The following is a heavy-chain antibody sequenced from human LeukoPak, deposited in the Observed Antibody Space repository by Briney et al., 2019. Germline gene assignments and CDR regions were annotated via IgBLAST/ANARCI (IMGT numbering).Heavy chain of an antibody. Sequence: NPSETLSLTCAVYGGSFSGYYWSWIRQPPGKGLEWIGEINHSGSTNYNPSLKSRVTISVDTSKNQFSLKLSSVTAADTAVYYCARAPDYGGNPHPTHWGQGTLVTVSS. D-gene: IGHD4-23*01. CDR2: INHSGST. CDR1: GGSFSGYY. J-gene: IGHJ4*02. CDR3: ARAPDYGGNPHPTH. V-gene: IGHV4-34*01.